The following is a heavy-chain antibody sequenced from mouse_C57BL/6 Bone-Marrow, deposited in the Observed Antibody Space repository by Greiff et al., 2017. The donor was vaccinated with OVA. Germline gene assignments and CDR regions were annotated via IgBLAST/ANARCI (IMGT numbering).Heavy chain of an antibody. Sequence: VQLQQPGAELVKPGASVKLSCKASGYTFTSYWMQWVKQRPGQGLEWIGEIDPSDSDTNYNQKFKGKATLTVDTSSSTAYMQLSSLTSEDSAVYYCARDGSSPWFAYWGQGTLVTVSA. J-gene: IGHJ3*01. CDR2: IDPSDSDT. CDR1: GYTFTSYW. D-gene: IGHD1-1*01. V-gene: IGHV1-50*01. CDR3: ARDGSSPWFAY.